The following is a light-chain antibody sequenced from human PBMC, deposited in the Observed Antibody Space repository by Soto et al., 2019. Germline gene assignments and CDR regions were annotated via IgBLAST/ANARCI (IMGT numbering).Light chain of an antibody. Sequence: DIQMTQSPSTLSASVGDRVTITCRASQSITRWLAWYQQKPGNAPKLLVSKASILDGGVPLRFSGSGSGTEFILSINSLQPEDIATYYCLQVSSFPRTFGQGTKVDIK. CDR1: QSITRW. J-gene: IGKJ1*01. V-gene: IGKV1-5*03. CDR2: KAS. CDR3: LQVSSFPRT.